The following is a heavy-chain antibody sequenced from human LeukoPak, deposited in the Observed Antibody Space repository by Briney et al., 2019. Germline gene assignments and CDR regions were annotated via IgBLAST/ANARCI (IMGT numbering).Heavy chain of an antibody. Sequence: ASVKVSCKASGYTFTSYAMHWVRQAPGQRLEWMGWINAGNGNTKYSQEFQGRVTITRDTSASTAYMELSSLRSEDMAVYYCARGPYSYGWGSFDYWGQGTLVTVSS. V-gene: IGHV1-3*03. D-gene: IGHD5-18*01. CDR1: GYTFTSYA. CDR2: INAGNGNT. J-gene: IGHJ4*02. CDR3: ARGPYSYGWGSFDY.